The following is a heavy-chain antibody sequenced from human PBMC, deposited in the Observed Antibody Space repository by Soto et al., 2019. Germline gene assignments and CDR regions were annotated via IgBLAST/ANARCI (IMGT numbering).Heavy chain of an antibody. CDR1: GFTXSXXX. D-gene: IGHD3-9*01. Sequence: QVQLVQSGAEVKKPGAXXXXXXKASGFTXSXXXXXXXXXXXXXGNEWMGWINATTGDTTYAQRFHGSVTMTGDTTMSAVFMELSRLRSDDAAVYYCAREDRYFEPPPFPNPLLWGLGTLVIVSS. J-gene: IGHJ4*02. CDR2: INATTGDT. CDR3: AREDRYFEPPPFPNPLL. V-gene: IGHV1-2*02.